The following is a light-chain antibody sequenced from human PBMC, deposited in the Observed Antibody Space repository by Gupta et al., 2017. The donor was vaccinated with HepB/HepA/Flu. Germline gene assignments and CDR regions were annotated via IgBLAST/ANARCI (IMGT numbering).Light chain of an antibody. CDR1: QSVSSSY. CDR3: QQYVNSRWT. J-gene: IGKJ1*01. V-gene: IGKV3-20*01. CDR2: GAS. Sequence: EIVLTQSPGTLSLSPGERATLSCRASQSVSSSYLAWYQQKPVQAPRLLIYGASSRATGIPDRFSGSGSGTDFTLTISRLEPEDFAVYYCQQYVNSRWTFGQGTKVEIK.